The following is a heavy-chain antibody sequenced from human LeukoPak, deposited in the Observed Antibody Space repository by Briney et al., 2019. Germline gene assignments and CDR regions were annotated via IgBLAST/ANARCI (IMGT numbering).Heavy chain of an antibody. J-gene: IGHJ4*02. CDR3: ARLRSSRGFDY. V-gene: IGHV1-18*01. Sequence: ISWVXQAPGQGLEWMGWISAYNGNTNYAQKLQGRVTMTTDTSTSTAYMELRSLRSDDTAVYYCARLRSSRGFDYWGQGTLVTVSS. CDR2: ISAYNGNT. D-gene: IGHD6-13*01.